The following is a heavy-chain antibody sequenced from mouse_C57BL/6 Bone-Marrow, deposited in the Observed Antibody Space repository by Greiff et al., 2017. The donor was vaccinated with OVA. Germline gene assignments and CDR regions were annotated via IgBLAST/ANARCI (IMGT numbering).Heavy chain of an antibody. V-gene: IGHV1-43*01. CDR2: INPSTGGT. Sequence: VQLQQSGPELVKPGASVKISCKASGYSFTGSYMHWVKQSSEKSLEWIGEINPSTGGTSYNQKFKGKATLTVDKSSSTAYMQLKSLTSEDSAVYYCARPHDYGSSYDFDYWGQGTTLTVSS. D-gene: IGHD1-1*01. CDR1: GYSFTGSY. J-gene: IGHJ2*01. CDR3: ARPHDYGSSYDFDY.